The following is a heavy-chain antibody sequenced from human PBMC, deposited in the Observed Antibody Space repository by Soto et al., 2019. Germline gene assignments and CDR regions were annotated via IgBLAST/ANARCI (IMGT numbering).Heavy chain of an antibody. Sequence: EMHLVESGGGLVKPGGSLRLSCAASGFTFSTYSMSWVRQAPGKGLEWVSSISGSGNYTHYADFLRGRFTISRDNAKTSLYLQMNSLRAEDTAVYYCAREGINNYNEYYFDSWGQGTVVTVSS. D-gene: IGHD4-4*01. J-gene: IGHJ4*02. V-gene: IGHV3-21*01. CDR2: ISGSGNYT. CDR1: GFTFSTYS. CDR3: AREGINNYNEYYFDS.